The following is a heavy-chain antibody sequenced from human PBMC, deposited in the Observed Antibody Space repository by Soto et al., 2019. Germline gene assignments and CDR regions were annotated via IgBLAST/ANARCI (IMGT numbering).Heavy chain of an antibody. CDR1: GYIFTGYY. CDR2: MNPNSGNT. J-gene: IGHJ5*02. V-gene: IGHV1-8*02. Sequence: ASVKVSCKASGYIFTGYYINWVRQATGQGLEWMGWMNPNSGNTGYAQKFQGRVTMTRNTSISTAYMELSSLRSEDTAVYYCARARRGGYCSSTSCTNWFDPWGQGTLVTVSS. CDR3: ARARRGGYCSSTSCTNWFDP. D-gene: IGHD2-2*01.